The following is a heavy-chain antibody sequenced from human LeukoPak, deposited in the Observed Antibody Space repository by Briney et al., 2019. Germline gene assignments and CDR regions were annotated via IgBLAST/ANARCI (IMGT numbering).Heavy chain of an antibody. V-gene: IGHV4-4*07. CDR3: ARGPQYCSDGSCYSYAFDI. J-gene: IGHJ3*02. D-gene: IGHD2-15*01. CDR1: GVSISDYF. CDR2: TYTSGST. Sequence: PSETLSLTCTVSGVSISDYFWSWIRQPAGKGLEWIGRTYTSGSTNYNPSLKSRVTISVDTSKNQFSLKLSSVTAADTAVYYCARGPQYCSDGSCYSYAFDIWGQGTMVTVSS.